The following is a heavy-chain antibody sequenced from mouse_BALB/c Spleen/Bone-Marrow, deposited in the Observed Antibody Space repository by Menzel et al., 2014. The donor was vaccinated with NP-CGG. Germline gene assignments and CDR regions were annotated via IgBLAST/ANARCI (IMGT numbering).Heavy chain of an antibody. Sequence: VQLQQSGPDLVKPGASVKLSCTASGFNIKDTYMHWVKQRPEQGLGWIGRIDPASGNIQYDPKFQGRAAKTADTSSNTAYLQLSNLTSEDTAVYYSASLTGTFDYWGQGTPLTVSS. CDR1: GFNIKDTY. V-gene: IGHV14-3*02. CDR3: ASLTGTFDY. D-gene: IGHD4-1*01. J-gene: IGHJ2*01. CDR2: IDPASGNI.